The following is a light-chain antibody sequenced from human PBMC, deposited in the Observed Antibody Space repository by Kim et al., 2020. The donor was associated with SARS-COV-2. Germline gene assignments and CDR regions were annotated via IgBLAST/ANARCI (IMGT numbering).Light chain of an antibody. CDR1: QSVRSY. CDR2: DAS. CDR3: KQRSRWPPST. J-gene: IGKJ5*01. V-gene: IGKV3-11*01. Sequence: EIVLTQSPATLSLSPGERATLSCRASQSVRSYLAWYQHKPGQAPRLLIYDASNRATSIPARFSGSGSGTDFTPTISSLEAEDSAVYYCKQRSRWPPSTFGQGTRLEIK.